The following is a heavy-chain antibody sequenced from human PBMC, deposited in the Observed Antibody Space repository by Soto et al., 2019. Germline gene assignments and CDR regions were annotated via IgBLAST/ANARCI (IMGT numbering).Heavy chain of an antibody. D-gene: IGHD2-2*01. J-gene: IGHJ6*02. V-gene: IGHV4-30-4*01. CDR1: GGSISSGDYY. CDR2: IYYSGST. CDR3: ARDRHCSSTSCYYYYYYGMDV. Sequence: QVQLQESGPGLVKPSQTLSLTCTVSGGSISSGDYYWSWIRQPPGKGLEWIGYIYYSGSTYYNPSLKSRVTISVDTSKNQFSLKLSSVTAADTAVYYCARDRHCSSTSCYYYYYYGMDVWGQGTTDTASS.